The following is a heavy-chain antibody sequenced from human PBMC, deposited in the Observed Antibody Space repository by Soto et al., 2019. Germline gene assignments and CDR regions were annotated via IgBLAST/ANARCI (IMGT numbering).Heavy chain of an antibody. CDR3: GRNFGGHLYAFDF. CDR1: GYTFTSNW. J-gene: IGHJ4*02. V-gene: IGHV5-51*03. D-gene: IGHD3-16*01. CDR2: IYPGDSET. Sequence: EVQLVQSGAEVKKPGESLKISCKGSGYTFTSNWIGWVRQMPGKGLEWMGIIYPGDSETRYSPSFQGQVTISADKSINTDYRQWSSLEASDTAIYYCGRNFGGHLYAFDFWGQGTLVTVSS.